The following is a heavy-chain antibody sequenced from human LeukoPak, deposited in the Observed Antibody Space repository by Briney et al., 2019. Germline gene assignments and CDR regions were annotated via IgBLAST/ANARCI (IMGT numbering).Heavy chain of an antibody. CDR2: ISGSGDRT. V-gene: IGHV3-23*01. D-gene: IGHD3-10*01. Sequence: GGSLRLPCAASGFTFSSSAMSWVRQAPGKGLEWVSTISGSGDRTYYADSVKGRFTISRDNSKNTLYLQMNSLRAEDTAVYYCAKDTYYYGSGSYTHDAFDIWGQGTMVTVSS. CDR3: AKDTYYYGSGSYTHDAFDI. J-gene: IGHJ3*02. CDR1: GFTFSSSA.